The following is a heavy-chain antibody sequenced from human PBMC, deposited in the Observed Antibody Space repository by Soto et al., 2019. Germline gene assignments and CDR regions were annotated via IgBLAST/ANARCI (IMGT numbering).Heavy chain of an antibody. CDR1: GYTFTSYY. CDR3: ASGSPIITMVRGVIGWFDP. J-gene: IGHJ5*02. D-gene: IGHD3-10*01. CDR2: INPSGGTT. V-gene: IGHV1-46*03. Sequence: QVQLVQSGAEVKKPGASVTVSCKASGYTFTSYYMHWVRQAPGQGLEWMGIINPSGGTTTYAQKFQGRVTMTRDTSTSTAYMELSSLRSDDTAVYYCASGSPIITMVRGVIGWFDPWGQGTLVTVSS.